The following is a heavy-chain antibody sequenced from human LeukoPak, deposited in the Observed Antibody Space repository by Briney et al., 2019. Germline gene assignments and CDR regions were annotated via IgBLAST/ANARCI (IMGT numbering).Heavy chain of an antibody. CDR1: GFTFNNYW. J-gene: IGHJ4*02. CDR2: INNDGSST. Sequence: GGSLRLSCAASGFTFNNYWMHWVRQAPGKGLVWVSRINNDGSSTSYADSVKGRFTISRDNAKNTLYLQMNSLRAEDTAVYYCARGAHSSSWYYFDYWGQGTLVTVSS. D-gene: IGHD6-13*01. V-gene: IGHV3-74*01. CDR3: ARGAHSSSWYYFDY.